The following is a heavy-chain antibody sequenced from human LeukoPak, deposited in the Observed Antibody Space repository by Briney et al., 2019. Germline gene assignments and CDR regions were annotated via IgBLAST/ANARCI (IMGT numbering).Heavy chain of an antibody. J-gene: IGHJ4*02. CDR1: GYTFTGYY. D-gene: IGHD3-10*01. V-gene: IGHV1-18*04. CDR2: ISAYNGNT. CDR3: ARDWGDRMVRGVIDY. Sequence: ASVKVSCKASGYTFTGYYMHWVRQAPGQGLEWMGWISAYNGNTNYAQKLQGRVTMTTDTSTSTAYMELRSLRSDDTAVYYCARDWGDRMVRGVIDYWGQGTLVTVSS.